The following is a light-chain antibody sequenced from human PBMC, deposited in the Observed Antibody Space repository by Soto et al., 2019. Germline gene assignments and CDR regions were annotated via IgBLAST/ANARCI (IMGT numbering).Light chain of an antibody. CDR2: GAS. V-gene: IGKV3-20*01. Sequence: EIVLTQSPGTLSLSPGERATLSCRASQSFSSHLAWYQQKPGQAPRLLISGASSRATGIPDRFSGSGSGTDFTLTISRLEPEDFAVYYCQQYGSSPRAFGQGTKVDIK. CDR1: QSFSSH. CDR3: QQYGSSPRA. J-gene: IGKJ1*01.